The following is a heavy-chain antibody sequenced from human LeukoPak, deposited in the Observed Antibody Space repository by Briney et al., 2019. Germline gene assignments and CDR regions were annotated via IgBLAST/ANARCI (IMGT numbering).Heavy chain of an antibody. D-gene: IGHD3-22*01. CDR2: INQSGST. CDR1: GGSFSGYY. J-gene: IGHJ4*02. CDR3: ATGPDYYNSSSYYSHY. V-gene: IGHV4-34*01. Sequence: PSETLSLTCAVYGGSFSGYYWSWIRQPPGKGLEWIGEINQSGSTKYNPSLKSRATILLDTSKNQFSLKLRSVTAADTAVYYCATGPDYYNSSSYYSHYWGQGTLVTVSS.